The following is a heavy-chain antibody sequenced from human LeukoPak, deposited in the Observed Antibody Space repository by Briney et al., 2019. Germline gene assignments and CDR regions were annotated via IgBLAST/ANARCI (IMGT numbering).Heavy chain of an antibody. V-gene: IGHV3-74*01. J-gene: IGHJ4*02. CDR3: ARGGNYYLDY. D-gene: IGHD5-24*01. Sequence: RGSLRLSCAVSGFTFRTSWMHWVRQAPGGGLVWVSRMNSDGTTVNYADSVKGRFTMSRDNAKNTLYLQMNSLRAEDTAVYYCARGGNYYLDYWGQGTLATVSS. CDR2: MNSDGTTV. CDR1: GFTFRTSW.